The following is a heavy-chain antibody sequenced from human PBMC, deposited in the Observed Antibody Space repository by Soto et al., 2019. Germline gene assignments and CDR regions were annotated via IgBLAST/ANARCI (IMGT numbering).Heavy chain of an antibody. CDR1: GGSFSGYY. Sequence: SETLSLTCAVYGGSFSGYYWSWIRQPPGKGLEWIGEINHSGSTNYNPSLKSRVTISVDTSKNQFSLKLSSVTAADTAVYYCARGHRYYDFWSGYYSHDSPYYYMDVWGKGTTVTVSS. D-gene: IGHD3-3*01. CDR3: ARGHRYYDFWSGYYSHDSPYYYMDV. CDR2: INHSGST. V-gene: IGHV4-34*01. J-gene: IGHJ6*03.